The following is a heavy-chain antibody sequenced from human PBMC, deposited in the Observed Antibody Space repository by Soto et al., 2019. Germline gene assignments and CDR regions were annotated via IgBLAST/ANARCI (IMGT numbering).Heavy chain of an antibody. D-gene: IGHD3-16*01. CDR2: ISGSGGST. CDR1: GFTFSSYA. Sequence: PGGSLRLSCAASGFTFSSYAMSWVRQAPWKGLEWVSAISGSGGSTCYADSVKGRFTISRDNSKNTLYLQMNSLRAEDTAVYYCARAWESSREIDYWGQGTLVTVSS. CDR3: ARAWESSREIDY. V-gene: IGHV3-23*01. J-gene: IGHJ4*02.